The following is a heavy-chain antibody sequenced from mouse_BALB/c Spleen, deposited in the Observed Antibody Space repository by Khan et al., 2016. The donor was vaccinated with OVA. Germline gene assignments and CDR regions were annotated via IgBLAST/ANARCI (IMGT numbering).Heavy chain of an antibody. J-gene: IGHJ1*01. D-gene: IGHD6-2*01. V-gene: IGHV9-1*02. Sequence: QVQLKESGPELKKPGETVKISCKASGYTFTNYGMNWVKQAPGKGLKWMGWINTYTGEPTYADDFKGRFVFSLETSASTAYLQISNLQNEDMTTYFCARISSYWYSDVWGAGTTVTVSS. CDR1: GYTFTNYG. CDR2: INTYTGEP. CDR3: ARISSYWYSDV.